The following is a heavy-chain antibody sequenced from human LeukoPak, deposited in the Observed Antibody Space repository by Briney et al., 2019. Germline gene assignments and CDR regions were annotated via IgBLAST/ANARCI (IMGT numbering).Heavy chain of an antibody. J-gene: IGHJ3*02. D-gene: IGHD3-9*01. CDR2: INPNSGGT. Sequence: ASVKVSCKASGYTFTGYYMHWVRQAPGQGLEWMGWINPNSGGTNYAQKFQGRVTMTRDTSISTAYMELSRLRSDDTAVYYCARDIHLPTIFWREGNHDAFDIWGQGTMVTVSS. CDR3: ARDIHLPTIFWREGNHDAFDI. CDR1: GYTFTGYY. V-gene: IGHV1-2*02.